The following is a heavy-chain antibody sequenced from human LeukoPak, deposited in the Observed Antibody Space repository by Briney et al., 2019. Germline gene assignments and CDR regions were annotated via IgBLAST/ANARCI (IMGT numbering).Heavy chain of an antibody. V-gene: IGHV7-4-1*02. CDR1: GYTFTSYA. Sequence: PWASVKVSCKASGYTFTSYAMNWVRQAPGQGLEWMGWINTNTGNPTYAQGFTGRFVFSLDTSVSTAYLQISSLKAEDTAVYYCARGPLGLWFGELYDYWGQGTLVTVSS. CDR2: INTNTGNP. D-gene: IGHD3-10*01. CDR3: ARGPLGLWFGELYDY. J-gene: IGHJ4*02.